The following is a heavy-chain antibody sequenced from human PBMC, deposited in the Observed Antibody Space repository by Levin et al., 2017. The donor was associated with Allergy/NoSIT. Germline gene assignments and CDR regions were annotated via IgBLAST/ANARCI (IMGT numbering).Heavy chain of an antibody. V-gene: IGHV3-7*01. CDR3: ARDGSYCSGGSCYAGEFDY. D-gene: IGHD2-15*01. CDR2: IKQDGSEK. J-gene: IGHJ4*02. CDR1: GFTFSSYW. Sequence: GESLKISCAASGFTFSSYWMSWVRQAPGKGLEWVANIKQDGSEKYYVDSVKGRFTISRDNAKNSLYLQMNSLRAEDTAVYYCARDGSYCSGGSCYAGEFDYWGQGTLVTVSS.